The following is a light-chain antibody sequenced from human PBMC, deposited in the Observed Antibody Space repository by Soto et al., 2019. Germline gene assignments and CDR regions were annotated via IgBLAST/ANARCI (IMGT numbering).Light chain of an antibody. Sequence: DIQMTQSPSSLSASVGDRVTITCRASQSISIYLNWYQQKPGKAPKLLIYAASSLQSGVPSRFSGSGSGTDFTPTISSLQPEDFATYYCQQSYSTPPWYTFGQGTKLEIK. CDR3: QQSYSTPPWYT. V-gene: IGKV1-39*01. CDR1: QSISIY. CDR2: AAS. J-gene: IGKJ2*01.